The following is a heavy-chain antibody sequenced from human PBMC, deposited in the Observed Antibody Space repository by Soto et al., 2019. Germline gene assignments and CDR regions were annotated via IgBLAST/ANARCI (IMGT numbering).Heavy chain of an antibody. Sequence: ASVKVSCKASGYTFTSYGISWVRQAPGQGLEWMGWISAYNGNTNYAQKLQGRVTMTTDTSTSTAYMELRSLRSDDTAVYYCASLRYSRYDFGYYRMDVWGQGTKVTVYS. V-gene: IGHV1-18*04. CDR2: ISAYNGNT. J-gene: IGHJ6*02. D-gene: IGHD5-12*01. CDR1: GYTFTSYG. CDR3: ASLRYSRYDFGYYRMDV.